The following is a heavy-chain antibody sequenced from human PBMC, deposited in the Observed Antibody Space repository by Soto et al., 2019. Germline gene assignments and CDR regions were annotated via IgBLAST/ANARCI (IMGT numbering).Heavy chain of an antibody. J-gene: IGHJ6*02. V-gene: IGHV1-69*13. CDR3: ARVPYCSSTNCYTGVGMDV. CDR1: GGTFSSYA. Sequence: SVKVSCKASGGTFSSYAISWVRQAPGQGLEWMGGIIPIFRTANYAQKFQGRVTITADESTSTAYMELSSLRSEDTAVYYCARVPYCSSTNCYTGVGMDVWGQGNMVTVSS. D-gene: IGHD2-2*02. CDR2: IIPIFRTA.